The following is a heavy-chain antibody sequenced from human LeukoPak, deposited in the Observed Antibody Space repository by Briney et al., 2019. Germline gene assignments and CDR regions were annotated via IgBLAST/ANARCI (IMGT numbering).Heavy chain of an antibody. Sequence: ASVKVSCKASGYTFTGYGISWVRQAPGQGLEWMGWISAYNGNTNYAQKLQGRVTMTTDTSTSTAYMELRSLRSDDTAVYYCARDGSLYGDSRYYYGMDVWGQGTTVTVSS. CDR3: ARDGSLYGDSRYYYGMDV. J-gene: IGHJ6*02. CDR1: GYTFTGYG. V-gene: IGHV1-18*01. CDR2: ISAYNGNT. D-gene: IGHD4-17*01.